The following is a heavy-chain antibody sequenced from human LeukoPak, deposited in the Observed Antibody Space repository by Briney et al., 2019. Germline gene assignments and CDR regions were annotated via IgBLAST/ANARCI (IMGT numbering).Heavy chain of an antibody. D-gene: IGHD1-26*01. CDR2: ISSSSSYI. J-gene: IGHJ6*03. CDR3: ARDEKWELPDYYYYYMDV. V-gene: IGHV3-21*01. Sequence: GGSLRLSCAASGFTFSSYAMSWVRQAPGKGLEWVSSISSSSSYIYYADSVKGRFTISRDNAKNSLYLQMNSLRAEDTAVYYCARDEKWELPDYYYYYMDVWGKGTTVTVSS. CDR1: GFTFSSYA.